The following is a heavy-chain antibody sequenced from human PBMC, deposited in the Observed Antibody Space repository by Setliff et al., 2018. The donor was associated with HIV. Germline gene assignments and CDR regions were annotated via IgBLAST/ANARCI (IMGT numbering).Heavy chain of an antibody. J-gene: IGHJ3*02. CDR2: INSDGSST. CDR3: ARETNSGDIVMVETVRRAFDI. D-gene: IGHD2-15*01. V-gene: IGHV3-74*01. CDR1: GLTSSTNW. Sequence: PGGSLRLSCAASGLTSSTNWMHWVRQAPGKGLVWVSGINSDGSSTNYADSVEGRFTISRNNAKKSLYMEMNSLRDEDTAVYYCARETNSGDIVMVETVRRAFDIWGQGTMVT.